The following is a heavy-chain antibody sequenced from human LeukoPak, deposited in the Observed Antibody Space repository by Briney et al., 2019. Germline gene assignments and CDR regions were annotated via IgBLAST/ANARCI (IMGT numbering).Heavy chain of an antibody. J-gene: IGHJ4*02. CDR2: IYTSGST. CDR3: ARFTAPYYFDY. Sequence: SETLSLTCTVSGGSISSGSYYWSWIRQPAGKGLEWIGRIYTSGSTNYNPSLKSRVTISVDTSKNQFSLKLSSVTAADTAVYYCARFTAPYYFDYWGQGTLVTVSS. D-gene: IGHD3-16*01. V-gene: IGHV4-61*02. CDR1: GGSISSGSYY.